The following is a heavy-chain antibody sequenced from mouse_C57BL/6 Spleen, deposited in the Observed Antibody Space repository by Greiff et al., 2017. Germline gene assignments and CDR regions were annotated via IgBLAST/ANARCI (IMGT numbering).Heavy chain of an antibody. V-gene: IGHV1-76*01. CDR2: IYPGSGNT. D-gene: IGHD1-1*01. Sequence: QVQLQQSGAELVRPGASVKLSCKASGYTFTDYYINWVKQRPGQGLEWIARIYPGSGNTYYNEKFKGKATLTAEKSSSTAYMQLSSLTSEDSAVYFCARWPTVGREAMDYWGQGTSVTVSS. J-gene: IGHJ4*01. CDR1: GYTFTDYY. CDR3: ARWPTVGREAMDY.